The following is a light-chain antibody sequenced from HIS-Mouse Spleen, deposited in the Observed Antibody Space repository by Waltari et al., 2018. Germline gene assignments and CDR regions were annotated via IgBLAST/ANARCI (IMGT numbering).Light chain of an antibody. Sequence: QSALTQPASVSGSPGQSITISCTGTSSDVGGYNYVSWYQQHPGKAPKLMIYDVSNRPSVVSNRFSGSQSGNTASLTISGLQAEDEADYYCSSYTSSSTEVFGGGTKLTVL. J-gene: IGLJ2*01. CDR1: SSDVGGYNY. CDR3: SSYTSSSTEV. V-gene: IGLV2-14*03. CDR2: DVS.